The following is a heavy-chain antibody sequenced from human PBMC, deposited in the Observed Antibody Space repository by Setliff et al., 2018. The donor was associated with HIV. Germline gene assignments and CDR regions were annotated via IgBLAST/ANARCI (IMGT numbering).Heavy chain of an antibody. CDR3: ARGRSGWELRKAFDI. Sequence: ETLSLTCAVSGYSISSGYYWGWIRQPPGKGLEWIGSIYHSGSTYYNPSPKSRVTISVDTSKNQFSLKLSSVTAADTAVYYCARGRSGWELRKAFDIWGQGTMVTVSS. V-gene: IGHV4-38-2*01. J-gene: IGHJ3*02. CDR1: GYSISSGYY. D-gene: IGHD1-26*01. CDR2: IYHSGST.